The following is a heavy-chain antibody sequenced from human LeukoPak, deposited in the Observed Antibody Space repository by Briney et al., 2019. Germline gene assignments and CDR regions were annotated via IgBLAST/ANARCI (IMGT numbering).Heavy chain of an antibody. D-gene: IGHD6-19*01. CDR2: INHSGST. CDR3: ARGLAVAGYYFDY. CDR1: GGSISSYY. J-gene: IGHJ4*02. Sequence: SETLSLTCTVSGGSISSYYWSWIRQPPGKGLEWIGEINHSGSTNYNPSLKSRVTISVETSKNQFSLKLSSVTAADTAVYYCARGLAVAGYYFDYWGQGTLVTVSS. V-gene: IGHV4-34*01.